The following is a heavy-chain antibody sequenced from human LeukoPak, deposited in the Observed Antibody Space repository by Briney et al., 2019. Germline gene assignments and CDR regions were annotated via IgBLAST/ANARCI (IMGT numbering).Heavy chain of an antibody. J-gene: IGHJ3*02. CDR3: ARVDNWNRDDAFDI. Sequence: ASVKVSCKASGYTFTSYAMNWVRQAPGQGLEWMGWINTNTGNPTYGQGFTGRFVFSLDTSVSTAYLQISSLKAEDTAVYYCARVDNWNRDDAFDIWGQGTMVTVSS. CDR2: INTNTGNP. D-gene: IGHD1-20*01. CDR1: GYTFTSYA. V-gene: IGHV7-4-1*02.